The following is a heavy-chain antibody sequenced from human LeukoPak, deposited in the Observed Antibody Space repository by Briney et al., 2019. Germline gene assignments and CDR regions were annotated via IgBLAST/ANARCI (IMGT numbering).Heavy chain of an antibody. CDR2: ISAYNGNT. V-gene: IGHV1-18*01. CDR1: GYTFTSYG. Sequence: ASVKVSCKASGYTFTSYGISWVRRAPGQGLEWMGWISAYNGNTNYAQKLQGRVTMTTDTSTSTAYMELRSLRSDGTAVYYCARSSGSYSRCPYWGQGTLVTVSS. D-gene: IGHD1-26*01. CDR3: ARSSGSYSRCPY. J-gene: IGHJ4*02.